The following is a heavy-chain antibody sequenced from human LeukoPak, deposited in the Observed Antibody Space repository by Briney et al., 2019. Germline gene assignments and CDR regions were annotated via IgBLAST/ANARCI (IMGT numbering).Heavy chain of an antibody. CDR2: IYSGGST. D-gene: IGHD1-26*01. Sequence: GGSLRLSCAASGFTVSSNYMTWVHQAPGKGLEWVSVIYSGGSTYYADSVKGRFTISRDNSKNTLYLQMNRLRAEDTAVYYCASGGMGVFENWGQGTLVTVSS. CDR3: ASGGMGVFEN. CDR1: GFTVSSNY. J-gene: IGHJ4*02. V-gene: IGHV3-53*01.